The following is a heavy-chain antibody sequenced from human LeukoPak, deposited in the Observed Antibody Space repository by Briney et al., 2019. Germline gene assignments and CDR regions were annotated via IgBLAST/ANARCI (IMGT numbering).Heavy chain of an antibody. Sequence: GGTLRLSCAASGFTFSSYAMTWVRQAPGKGLEWVSAMTSGGGTYYADSVKGRFTISRDNSKNTVYLQMNSLRAEDTAVYYCAKDLTRSSGGFDYWGQGTLVTVSS. CDR1: GFTFSSYA. CDR2: MTSGGGT. D-gene: IGHD6-6*01. CDR3: AKDLTRSSGGFDY. J-gene: IGHJ4*02. V-gene: IGHV3-23*01.